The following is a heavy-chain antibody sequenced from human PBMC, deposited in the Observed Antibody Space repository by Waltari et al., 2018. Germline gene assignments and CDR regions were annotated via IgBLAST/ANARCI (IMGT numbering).Heavy chain of an antibody. D-gene: IGHD5-18*01. CDR2: ISSNDKST. CDR3: ARVEYSYGPYCFDS. Sequence: EVQLVESGGGLVQPGGSLRLSCEASGFTFSSYCMHGVRQAPGKGLVWVSRISSNDKSTTYADSVKGRFTSSRDNAKNTLYLQMNSLRAEDTAVYYCARVEYSYGPYCFDSWGQGTPVTVSS. CDR1: GFTFSSYC. J-gene: IGHJ4*02. V-gene: IGHV3-74*01.